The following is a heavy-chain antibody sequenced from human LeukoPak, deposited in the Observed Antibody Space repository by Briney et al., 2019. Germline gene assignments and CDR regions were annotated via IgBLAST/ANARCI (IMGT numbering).Heavy chain of an antibody. CDR3: ARGYSGSYGRFDF. CDR1: GGSISSFY. CDR2: IYYSGST. D-gene: IGHD1-26*01. V-gene: IGHV4-59*01. Sequence: PSETLSLTCTVSGGSISSFYWSWIRQPPGKGLEWIGYIYYSGSTNYNPSLRSRVTISVDTSKNQFSLKLSSVTAADTAVYYCARGYSGSYGRFDFWGQGTLVTVSS. J-gene: IGHJ4*02.